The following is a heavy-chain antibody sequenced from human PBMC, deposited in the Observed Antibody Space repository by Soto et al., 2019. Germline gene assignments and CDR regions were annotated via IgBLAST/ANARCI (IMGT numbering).Heavy chain of an antibody. J-gene: IGHJ4*02. CDR2: IGTYDSNT. Sequence: EVQLLESGGGLVQPGGSLRLSCAASGFTFSSYAMSWVRQAPGKGLEWVSYIGTYDSNTHYADSVRGRFTISRDNARNSVYLQMSSLRPADTAVYYCARDRIFGDSDRALDYWGQGTLVTVSS. D-gene: IGHD2-21*02. V-gene: IGHV3-48*03. CDR3: ARDRIFGDSDRALDY. CDR1: GFTFSSYA.